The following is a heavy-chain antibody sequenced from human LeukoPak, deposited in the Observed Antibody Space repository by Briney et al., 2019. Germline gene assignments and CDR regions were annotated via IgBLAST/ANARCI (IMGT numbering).Heavy chain of an antibody. CDR1: GGSISGSSYY. CDR2: IYYSGST. D-gene: IGHD3-10*01. V-gene: IGHV4-39*07. Sequence: PSETLSLTCTASGGSISGSSYYLGWIRQTPGKGLEWIGTIYYSGSTYYSPSLKSRVTLSVDTSKSRFSLKLSSVTAADTAVYYCARGISRRGSREFDYWGQGTLVTVSS. CDR3: ARGISRRGSREFDY. J-gene: IGHJ4*02.